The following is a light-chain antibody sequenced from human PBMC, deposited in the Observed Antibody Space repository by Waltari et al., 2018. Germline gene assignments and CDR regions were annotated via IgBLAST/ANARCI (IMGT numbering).Light chain of an antibody. J-gene: IGKJ2*01. Sequence: EIVLTQSPGTLSLSPGERATLSCRASQSVSSSYLAWYQQKPGQAPRLLIYVASSRATGIPDRFSGSGSGTDFTLTISRLEPEEFAVYYCQQYGSSPVTFGQGTKLEIK. CDR2: VAS. CDR1: QSVSSSY. V-gene: IGKV3-20*01. CDR3: QQYGSSPVT.